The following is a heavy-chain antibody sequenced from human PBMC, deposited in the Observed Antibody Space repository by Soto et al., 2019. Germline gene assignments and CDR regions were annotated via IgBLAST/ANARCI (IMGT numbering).Heavy chain of an antibody. D-gene: IGHD2-21*02. CDR2: ISGSGGST. J-gene: IGHJ4*02. V-gene: IGHV3-23*01. CDR1: GFTFSSYA. Sequence: VGSLRLSCAASGFTFSSYAMSWVRQAPGKGLEWVSAISGSGGSTYYADSVKGRFTISRDNSKNTLYLQMNSLRAEDTAVYYCAKDSPASTGGGDCYSDQGTLVTVSS. CDR3: AKDSPASTGGGDCY.